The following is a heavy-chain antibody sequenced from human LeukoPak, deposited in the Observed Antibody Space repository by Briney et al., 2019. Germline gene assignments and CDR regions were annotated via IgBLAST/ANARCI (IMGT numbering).Heavy chain of an antibody. Sequence: ASVKVSCKASGYTFTGYYMRWVRQAPGQGLEWMGWINPNSGGTNYAQKFQGRVTMTRDTSISTAYMELSRLRSDDTAVYYCARAGYCSSTSCYDYWGQGTLVTVSS. CDR2: INPNSGGT. J-gene: IGHJ4*02. CDR3: ARAGYCSSTSCYDY. CDR1: GYTFTGYY. V-gene: IGHV1-2*02. D-gene: IGHD2-2*01.